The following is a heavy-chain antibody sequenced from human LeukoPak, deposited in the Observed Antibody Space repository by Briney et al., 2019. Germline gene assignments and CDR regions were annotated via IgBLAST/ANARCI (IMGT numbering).Heavy chain of an antibody. D-gene: IGHD6-6*01. Sequence: GGSLRLSCAASGFSLSSYWMSWVRQAPGKGLEWVANIKQDGSEKYYVDSVKGRFTISRDNAKNSLYLQMNSLRAEDTAVYYCAREGSSSRTRGYYYYYYMDVWGKGTTVTVSS. V-gene: IGHV3-7*01. CDR1: GFSLSSYW. CDR2: IKQDGSEK. J-gene: IGHJ6*03. CDR3: AREGSSSRTRGYYYYYYMDV.